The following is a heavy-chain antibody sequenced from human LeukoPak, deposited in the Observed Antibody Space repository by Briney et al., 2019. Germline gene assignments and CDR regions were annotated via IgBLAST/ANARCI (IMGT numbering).Heavy chain of an antibody. V-gene: IGHV3-66*01. D-gene: IGHD6-19*01. CDR1: GFTVSNNY. J-gene: IGHJ4*02. CDR2: IYSGGDA. CDR3: ARSFSSGWSDY. Sequence: GGSLRLSCAASGFTVSNNYMTWVRQAPGKGLEWVSAIYSGGDAYYSDAVKGRFTISKDNSKKTLHLAMNNLRVDDTAVYYCARSFSSGWSDYWGQGTLVAVAS.